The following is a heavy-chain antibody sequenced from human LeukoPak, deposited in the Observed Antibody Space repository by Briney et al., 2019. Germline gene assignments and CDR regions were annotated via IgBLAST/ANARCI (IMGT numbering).Heavy chain of an antibody. D-gene: IGHD5-24*01. CDR3: ARGGDGYNSPFDY. V-gene: IGHV3-21*01. CDR2: ISSSSSYI. J-gene: IGHJ4*02. CDR1: GFTFSSYT. Sequence: SGGSLRLSCAVSGFTFSSYTMTWVRQAPGKGLEWVSSISSSSSYIYYGDSVKGRLTISRDNAKNSLYLQMNSLRVEDTAVYYCARGGDGYNSPFDYWGQGTPVTVSS.